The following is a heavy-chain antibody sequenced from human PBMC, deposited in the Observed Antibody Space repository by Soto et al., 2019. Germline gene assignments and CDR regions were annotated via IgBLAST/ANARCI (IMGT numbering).Heavy chain of an antibody. CDR2: ISGSGGST. CDR1: GFTFSSYA. CDR3: ANSPGLTMVRGVIDFDN. V-gene: IGHV3-23*01. J-gene: IGHJ4*02. Sequence: PGGSLRLSCAASGFTFSSYAMSWVRQAPGKGLEWVSAISGSGGSTYYADSVKGRFTISRDNSKNTLYLQMNSLRAEDTAVYFCANSPGLTMVRGVIDFDNWGQGTLVTVSS. D-gene: IGHD3-10*01.